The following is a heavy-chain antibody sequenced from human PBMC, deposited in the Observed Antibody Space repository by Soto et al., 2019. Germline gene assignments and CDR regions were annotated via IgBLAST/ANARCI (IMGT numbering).Heavy chain of an antibody. CDR3: ARASRFVIAADNDAFDI. Sequence: SETLSLTCAVYGGSFSGYYWSWIRQPPGKGLEWIGEINHSGSTNYNPSLKSRVTISVDTSKNQFSLKLSSVTAADTAVYYCARASRFVIAADNDAFDIWGQGTMVPVSS. D-gene: IGHD6-13*01. V-gene: IGHV4-34*01. CDR1: GGSFSGYY. J-gene: IGHJ3*02. CDR2: INHSGST.